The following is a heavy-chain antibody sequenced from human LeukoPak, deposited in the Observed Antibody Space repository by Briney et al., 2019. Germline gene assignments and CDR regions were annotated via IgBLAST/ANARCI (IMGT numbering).Heavy chain of an antibody. V-gene: IGHV3-33*08. CDR3: ARDQGSSGYLRY. Sequence: GGSLRLSCAASGFSFSDFGMNWVRQAPGKGLEWVAVIWYDGSNKYYADSVKGRFTISRDNSKNTLYLQMNSLRAEDTAVYYCARDQGSSGYLRYWGQGTLVTVSS. CDR1: GFSFSDFG. J-gene: IGHJ4*02. CDR2: IWYDGSNK. D-gene: IGHD3-22*01.